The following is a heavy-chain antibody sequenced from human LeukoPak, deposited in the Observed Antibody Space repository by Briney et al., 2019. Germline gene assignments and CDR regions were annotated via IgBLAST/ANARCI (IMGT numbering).Heavy chain of an antibody. D-gene: IGHD4-11*01. V-gene: IGHV4-34*01. J-gene: IGHJ1*01. CDR3: ARTDYPGGYFQH. Sequence: PSETLSLTCAVYGGSFSGYYWGWIRQPPGKGLEWIGEINHSGSTNYNPSLKSRVTISVDTSKNQFSLKLSSVTAADTAVYYCARTDYPGGYFQHWGQGTLVTVSS. CDR1: GGSFSGYY. CDR2: INHSGST.